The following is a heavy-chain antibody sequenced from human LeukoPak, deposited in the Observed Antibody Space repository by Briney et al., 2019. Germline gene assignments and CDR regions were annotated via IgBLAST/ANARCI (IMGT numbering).Heavy chain of an antibody. J-gene: IGHJ3*02. CDR1: GYSFTSYW. Sequence: GESLKISCKGSGYSFTSYWIGWVRQMPGKGVEWMGIIYPGDSDTRYSPSFQGEVTISADKSISTAYLQWSSLKASDTAMYYCARIVVPAAIHDAFDIWGQGTMVTVSS. CDR3: ARIVVPAAIHDAFDI. D-gene: IGHD2-2*02. CDR2: IYPGDSDT. V-gene: IGHV5-51*01.